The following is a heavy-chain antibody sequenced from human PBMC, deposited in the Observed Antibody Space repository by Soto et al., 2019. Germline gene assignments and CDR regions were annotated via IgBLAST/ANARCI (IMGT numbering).Heavy chain of an antibody. Sequence: SETLSLTCNVSGGSISSGGYYWTWIRQPPGKGLEWIGYIYYAGTTTYNPSLKSRVSISIDTSKSEVSLKLTSVTAADTAVYYCARLGGYYQSLDSWGQGTVVTVSS. CDR3: ARLGGYYQSLDS. CDR1: GGSISSGGYY. D-gene: IGHD3-22*01. J-gene: IGHJ4*02. CDR2: IYYAGTT. V-gene: IGHV4-61*08.